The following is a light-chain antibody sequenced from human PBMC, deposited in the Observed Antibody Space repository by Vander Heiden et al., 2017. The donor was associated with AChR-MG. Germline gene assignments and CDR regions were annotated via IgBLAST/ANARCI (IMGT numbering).Light chain of an antibody. CDR3: QQSDSTLLFT. V-gene: IGKV1-39*01. CDR2: AAA. CDR1: QSISSY. J-gene: IGKJ3*01. Sequence: DIQMTQSPSSLSASVGDRVTITCRASQSISSYLNWYQQKPGKAPKLLIYAAASLQSGVPSRFSGSGSGTDFSLTISSLQPEDFATYYCQQSDSTLLFTFGPRTKVDIK.